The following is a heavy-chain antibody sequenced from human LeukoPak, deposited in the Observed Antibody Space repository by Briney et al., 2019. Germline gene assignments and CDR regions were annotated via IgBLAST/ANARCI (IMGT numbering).Heavy chain of an antibody. V-gene: IGHV4-34*01. CDR3: ARAPPRIAAAGTPKYFQH. J-gene: IGHJ1*01. Sequence: PSETLSLTCAVYGGSFSGYYWSWIRQPPGKGLEWIGEINHSGSTNYNPSLKSRVTISVDTSKNQFSLKLSSVTAADTAVYYCARAPPRIAAAGTPKYFQHWGQGTLVTVSS. CDR1: GGSFSGYY. CDR2: INHSGST. D-gene: IGHD6-13*01.